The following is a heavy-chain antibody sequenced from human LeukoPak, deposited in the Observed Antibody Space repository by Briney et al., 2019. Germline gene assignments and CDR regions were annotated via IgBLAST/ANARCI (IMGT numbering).Heavy chain of an antibody. CDR2: IYYSGST. J-gene: IGHJ3*02. D-gene: IGHD2-21*02. CDR1: GGSISSGDYY. Sequence: SETLSLTCTVSGGSISSGDYYWSWIRQPPGKGLEWIGYIYYSGSTYYNPSLKSRVTISVDTSKNQFSLKLSSVTAADTAVYYCARFHPLDIVVVTAIADAFDIWGQGTMVTVPS. V-gene: IGHV4-30-4*01. CDR3: ARFHPLDIVVVTAIADAFDI.